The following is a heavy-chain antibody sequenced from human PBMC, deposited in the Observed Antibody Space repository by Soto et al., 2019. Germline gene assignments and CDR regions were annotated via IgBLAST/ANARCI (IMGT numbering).Heavy chain of an antibody. J-gene: IGHJ4*02. CDR2: IYYSGST. Sequence: SETLSLTCTVSGGSISSYYWSWIRQPPGKGLEWIGYIYYSGSTNYNPSLKSRVTISVDTSKNQFSLKLSSVTAADTAVYYCSQLDYDYWGQGTLVTVSS. CDR1: GGSISSYY. V-gene: IGHV4-59*08. CDR3: SQLDYDY. D-gene: IGHD6-13*01.